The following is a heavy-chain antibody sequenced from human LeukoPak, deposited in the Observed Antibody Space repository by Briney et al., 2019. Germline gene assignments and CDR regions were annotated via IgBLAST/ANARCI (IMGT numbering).Heavy chain of an antibody. CDR2: IYYSGST. CDR3: ARLEFGELFLNYYMDV. Sequence: SETLSLTCTVSGGSISSYYWSWIRQPPGKGLEWIGYIYYSGSTNYNPSLKSRVTISVDTSKNQFSLKLSSVTAADTAVYYCARLEFGELFLNYYMDVWGKGTTVTVSS. D-gene: IGHD3-10*01. V-gene: IGHV4-59*01. CDR1: GGSISSYY. J-gene: IGHJ6*03.